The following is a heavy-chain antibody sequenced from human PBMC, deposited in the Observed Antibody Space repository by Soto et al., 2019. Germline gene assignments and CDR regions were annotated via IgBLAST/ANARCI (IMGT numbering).Heavy chain of an antibody. Sequence: PGGSLRLSCTASGFTFGDYAMSWFRQAPGKGLEWVGFIRSKAYGGTTEYAASVKGRFTISRDDSKSIAYLQMNSLKTEDTAVYYCTRSPVTPWGYYYYMDVWGKGTTVTVSS. D-gene: IGHD5-18*01. V-gene: IGHV3-49*03. CDR1: GFTFGDYA. CDR3: TRSPVTPWGYYYYMDV. J-gene: IGHJ6*03. CDR2: IRSKAYGGTT.